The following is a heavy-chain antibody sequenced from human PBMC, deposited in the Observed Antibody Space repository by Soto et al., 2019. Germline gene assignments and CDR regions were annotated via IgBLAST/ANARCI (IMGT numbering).Heavy chain of an antibody. V-gene: IGHV3-21*01. Sequence: EVQLVESGGGLVKPGGSLRRSCADPGFTFSSYTMNWVRQAPGRGREWVSSISSSSSNIYYADSVKGRFTISRDNAKNSLHLQMNSLRAEDTAVYYCARDRGGDLKAFDIWGQGTMVTVSS. CDR2: ISSSSSNI. J-gene: IGHJ3*02. D-gene: IGHD3-10*01. CDR1: GFTFSSYT. CDR3: ARDRGGDLKAFDI.